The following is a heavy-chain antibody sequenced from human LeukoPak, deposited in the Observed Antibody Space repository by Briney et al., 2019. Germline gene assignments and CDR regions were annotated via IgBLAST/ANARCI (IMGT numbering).Heavy chain of an antibody. J-gene: IGHJ3*02. CDR2: IYPGDSDT. Sequence: GESLKISCKGSGYSFTSYWIGWVRQMPGKGLEWMGIIYPGDSDTRYSPSFQGQVTISADKSISTAYLQWSSLKASDTAMYYCARQNPYGYSYGLGGKAFDIWGQGTMVTVSS. CDR3: ARQNPYGYSYGLGGKAFDI. V-gene: IGHV5-51*01. D-gene: IGHD5-18*01. CDR1: GYSFTSYW.